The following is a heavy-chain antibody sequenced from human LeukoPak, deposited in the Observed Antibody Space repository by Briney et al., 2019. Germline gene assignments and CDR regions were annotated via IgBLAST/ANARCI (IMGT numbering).Heavy chain of an antibody. Sequence: SETLSLTCAVYGGSFSGYYWSWIRQPPGKGLEWIGEINHSGSTNYNPSLKSRVTISVDTSKNQSSLKLNSVTASDTAVYYCARDPARAESGGTLRLGFDYWGQGTLVTVSS. CDR1: GGSFSGYY. J-gene: IGHJ4*02. V-gene: IGHV4-34*01. CDR3: ARDPARAESGGTLRLGFDY. D-gene: IGHD5-12*01. CDR2: INHSGST.